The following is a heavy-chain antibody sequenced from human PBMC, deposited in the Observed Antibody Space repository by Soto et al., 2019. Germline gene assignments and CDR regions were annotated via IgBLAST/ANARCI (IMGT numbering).Heavy chain of an antibody. J-gene: IGHJ5*02. Sequence: EVQLVESGGGLVKPGGSLRLSCAASGFTFSNAWMSWVRQAPGKGLEWVGRIKSKTDGGTTDYDAHVKGRFTISRNDLKTTLYLQMNSLKTDDTAVYYCTTAFWEYCSSTSCPKNPWGQGTLVTVST. CDR1: GFTFSNAW. CDR2: IKSKTDGGTT. CDR3: TTAFWEYCSSTSCPKNP. V-gene: IGHV3-15*01. D-gene: IGHD2-2*01.